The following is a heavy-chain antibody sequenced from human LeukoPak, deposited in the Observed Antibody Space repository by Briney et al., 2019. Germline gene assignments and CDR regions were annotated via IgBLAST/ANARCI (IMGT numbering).Heavy chain of an antibody. CDR2: IYYSGST. J-gene: IGHJ3*02. CDR3: AREAPRGSSGVDI. V-gene: IGHV4-30-4*01. D-gene: IGHD3-16*01. Sequence: SETLSLTCTVSGGSISSGDYYWSWIRQPPGKGLEWIGYIYYSGSTYYNPSLKSRVTISVDTSKNQFSLKLSSVTAADTAVYYCAREAPRGSSGVDIWGQGTMVTVSS. CDR1: GGSISSGDYY.